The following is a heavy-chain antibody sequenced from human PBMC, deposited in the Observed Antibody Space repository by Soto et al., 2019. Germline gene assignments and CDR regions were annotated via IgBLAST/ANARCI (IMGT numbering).Heavy chain of an antibody. CDR3: ARIGVSSGHESPDFDS. Sequence: EASVKVSCKASGYTFNFYGITWVRQAPGQGLEWMGWISGFNGNTNYAADLQGRVTMTTDTSTSTAYMELRGLRSDDTAVYYCARIGVSSGHESPDFDSWGQGTLVTVPS. J-gene: IGHJ4*02. CDR1: GYTFNFYG. D-gene: IGHD3-16*01. V-gene: IGHV1-18*01. CDR2: ISGFNGNT.